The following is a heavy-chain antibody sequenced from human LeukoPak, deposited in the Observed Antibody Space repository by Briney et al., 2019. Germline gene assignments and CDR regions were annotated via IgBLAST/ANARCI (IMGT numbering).Heavy chain of an antibody. D-gene: IGHD3-10*01. CDR1: GGTFSVYA. CDR2: VIPIFGTA. CDR3: ARVASSGSPLLGFDY. J-gene: IGHJ4*02. V-gene: IGHV1-69*13. Sequence: ASVKVSCKASGGTFSVYAISWVRQAPGQGLEWMGGVIPIFGTANYAPKFQGRVTITADESTSTAYMELSSLRFEDTAVYYCARVASSGSPLLGFDYWGQGTLVTVSS.